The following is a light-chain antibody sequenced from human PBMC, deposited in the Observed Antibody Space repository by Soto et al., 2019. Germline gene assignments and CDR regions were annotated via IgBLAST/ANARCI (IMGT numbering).Light chain of an antibody. Sequence: DIQLTQSPSCLSLSGRDRATISCRASQSIGCSLNWYRQKPGKAPKLVMYAASTWASGVPSRFSGSGSGTDFTLPISSMQHADVVTDYCQQYDSDRLTFGGGTKVDI. CDR2: AAS. CDR1: QSIGCS. J-gene: IGKJ4*01. CDR3: QQYDSDRLT. V-gene: IGKV1-27*01.